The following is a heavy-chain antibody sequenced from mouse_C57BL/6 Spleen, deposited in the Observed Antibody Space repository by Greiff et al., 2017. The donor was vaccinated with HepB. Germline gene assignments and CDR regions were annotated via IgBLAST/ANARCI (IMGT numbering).Heavy chain of an antibody. D-gene: IGHD1-1*01. CDR2: ISYDGSN. J-gene: IGHJ1*03. CDR1: GYSITSGYY. CDR3: ASLLLRSWYFDV. V-gene: IGHV3-6*01. Sequence: EVKLMESGPGLVKPSQSLSLTCSVTGYSITSGYYWNWIRQFPGNKLEWMGYISYDGSNNYNPSLKNRISITRDTSKNQFFLKLNSVTTEDTATYYCASLLLRSWYFDVWGTGTTVTVSS.